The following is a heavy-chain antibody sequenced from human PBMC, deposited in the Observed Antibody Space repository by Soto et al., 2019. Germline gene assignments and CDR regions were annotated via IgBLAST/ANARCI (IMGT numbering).Heavy chain of an antibody. V-gene: IGHV4-38-2*01. J-gene: IGHJ6*02. D-gene: IGHD6-13*01. Sequence: QVQLQESGPGLVKPSETLSLTCAVSGYSISSGYYWGWIRQPPGKGLEWIGSIYHSGSTYYNLSLKSRVTISVETSQNQFSLKVNSVTAADTAVYYCAGSSMSRQLGPGILINYYYGMDVWGQGTTVTVSS. CDR1: GYSISSGYY. CDR3: AGSSMSRQLGPGILINYYYGMDV. CDR2: IYHSGST.